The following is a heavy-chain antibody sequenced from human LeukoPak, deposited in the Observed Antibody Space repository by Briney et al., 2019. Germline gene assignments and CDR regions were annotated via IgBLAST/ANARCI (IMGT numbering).Heavy chain of an antibody. J-gene: IGHJ4*02. Sequence: VSVKVSCKVSGYTLTELSMHWVRQAPGKGLEWMGGFDPEDGETIYAQKFQGRVTMTEDTSTDTAYMELSSLRSEDTAVYYCATVASGSYYPFDYWGQGTLVTVSS. CDR2: FDPEDGET. V-gene: IGHV1-24*01. CDR1: GYTLTELS. CDR3: ATVASGSYYPFDY. D-gene: IGHD1-26*01.